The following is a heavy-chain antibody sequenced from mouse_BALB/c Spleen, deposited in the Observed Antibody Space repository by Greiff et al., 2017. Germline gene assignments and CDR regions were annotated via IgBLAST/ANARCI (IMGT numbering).Heavy chain of an antibody. V-gene: IGHV1S137*01. D-gene: IGHD2-1*01. CDR1: GYTFTDYA. J-gene: IGHJ4*01. Sequence: VQLQQSGAELVRPGVSVKISCKGSGYTFTDYAMHWVKQSHAKSLEWIGVISTYYGDASYNQKFKGKATMTVDKSSSTAYMELARLTSEDSAIYYCATRGIYYDAMDYWGQGTSVTVSS. CDR3: ATRGIYYDAMDY. CDR2: ISTYYGDA.